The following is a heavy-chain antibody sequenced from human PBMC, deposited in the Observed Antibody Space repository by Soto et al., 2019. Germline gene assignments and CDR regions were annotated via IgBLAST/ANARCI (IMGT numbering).Heavy chain of an antibody. J-gene: IGHJ4*02. D-gene: IGHD2-8*01. CDR1: GDSVSSNSAA. CDR2: TYYRSKWYN. V-gene: IGHV6-1*01. CDR3: AKARCTTSNCYVPDY. Sequence: PSQTLSLTCVISGDSVSSNSAAWNWIRQSPSRGLEWLGRTYYRSKWYNDYAVSVKSRITINPDTSKNQFSLQLNSVTPEDTVVYYCAKARCTTSNCYVPDYWGQGTLVTVSS.